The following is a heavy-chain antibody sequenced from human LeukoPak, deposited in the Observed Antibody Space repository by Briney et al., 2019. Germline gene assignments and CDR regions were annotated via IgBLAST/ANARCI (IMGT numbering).Heavy chain of an antibody. CDR1: GGSISSYY. CDR3: ARDSPPYYYDSSGPTDAFDI. CDR2: IYTSGST. J-gene: IGHJ3*02. Sequence: PSETLSLTCTVSGGSISSYYWSWIRQPAGKGLERIGRIYTSGSTNYNPSLKSRVTMSVDTSKNQFSLKLSSVTAADTAVYYCARDSPPYYYDSSGPTDAFDIWGQGTMVTVSS. V-gene: IGHV4-4*07. D-gene: IGHD3-22*01.